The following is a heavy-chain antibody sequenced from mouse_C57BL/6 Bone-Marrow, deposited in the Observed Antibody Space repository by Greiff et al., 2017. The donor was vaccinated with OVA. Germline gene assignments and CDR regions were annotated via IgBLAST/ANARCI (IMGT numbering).Heavy chain of an antibody. Sequence: VQLQQSGPELVKPGASVKISCKASGYTFTDYYMNWVKQSHGKSLEWIGDINPNNGGTSYNQKFKGKATLTVDKSSSTAYMELRSLTSEDSAVYYCARLRLRGGYYFDYWGQGTTLTVSS. CDR3: ARLRLRGGYYFDY. CDR1: GYTFTDYY. J-gene: IGHJ2*01. V-gene: IGHV1-26*01. CDR2: INPNNGGT. D-gene: IGHD2-2*01.